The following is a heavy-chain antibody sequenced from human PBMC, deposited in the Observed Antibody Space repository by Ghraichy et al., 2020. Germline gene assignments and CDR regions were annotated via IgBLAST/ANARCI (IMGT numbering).Heavy chain of an antibody. D-gene: IGHD2-15*01. Sequence: ASVKVSCKASGYTFTSYGISWVRQAPGQGLEWIGWISAYNGNTNYAQKLQGRVTMTTDTSTSTANMELRSLRSDDTAVYYCAATPDTMFYYYYGMDVWGQGTTVTVSS. V-gene: IGHV1-18*01. CDR1: GYTFTSYG. CDR3: AATPDTMFYYYYGMDV. J-gene: IGHJ6*02. CDR2: ISAYNGNT.